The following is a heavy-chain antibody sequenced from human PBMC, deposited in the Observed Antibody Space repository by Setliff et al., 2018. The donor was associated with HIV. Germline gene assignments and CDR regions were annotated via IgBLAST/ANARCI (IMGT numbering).Heavy chain of an antibody. CDR3: ARQSTVAAAGFDF. J-gene: IGHJ4*02. Sequence: SETLSLTCAVSGGSISTRDWWTWVRQPPGKGLEWVGEVYHTGMTNYNPSLKSRAIMSADTSKRQFSLKLDPVTAADTAIYYCARQSTVAAAGFDFWGQGTLVTVSS. CDR1: GGSISTRDW. V-gene: IGHV4-4*02. D-gene: IGHD6-13*01. CDR2: VYHTGMT.